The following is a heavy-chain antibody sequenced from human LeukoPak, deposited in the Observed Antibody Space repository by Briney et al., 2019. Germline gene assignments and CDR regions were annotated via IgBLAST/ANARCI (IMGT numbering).Heavy chain of an antibody. D-gene: IGHD1-26*01. CDR2: ISASSSST. V-gene: IGHV3-23*01. CDR3: AKDFGSGHGSYTWGTFDY. J-gene: IGHJ4*02. Sequence: GGSLRLSCAASGFTFSTYAMSWVRQAPGKGLEWLSGISASSSSTFYADSVKGRFTISRDNSKNSLYLQMNSLRAEDTAVYYCAKDFGSGHGSYTWGTFDYWGQGTLVTASS. CDR1: GFTFSTYA.